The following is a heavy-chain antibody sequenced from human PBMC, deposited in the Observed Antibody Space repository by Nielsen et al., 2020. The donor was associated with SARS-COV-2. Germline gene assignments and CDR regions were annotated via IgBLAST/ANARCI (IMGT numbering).Heavy chain of an antibody. V-gene: IGHV4-34*01. CDR3: ARGWGVYGSGFGWFDP. Sequence: SETLSLTCAVYGGSFSGYYWSWIRQPPGKGLEWIGEINHSGSTNYNPPLKSRVTISVDTSKNQFSLKLSSVTAADTAVYYCARGWGVYGSGFGWFDPWGQGTLVTVSS. CDR1: GGSFSGYY. D-gene: IGHD3-10*01. CDR2: INHSGST. J-gene: IGHJ5*02.